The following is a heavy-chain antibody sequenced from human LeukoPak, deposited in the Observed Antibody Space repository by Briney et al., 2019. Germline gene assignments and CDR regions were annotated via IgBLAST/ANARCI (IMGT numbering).Heavy chain of an antibody. D-gene: IGHD6-13*01. V-gene: IGHV4-59*01. CDR3: ARGVYIAAAQYAY. CDR2: IYYSGTT. J-gene: IGHJ4*02. CDR1: GGSISSYY. Sequence: SETLSLTCTVSGGSISSYYWGWIRQTPGKGLEWIGYIYYSGTTNYNPSLKSRVTISVDTSKNQFSLKLSSVTAADTAVYYCARGVYIAAAQYAYWGQGTLVTVSS.